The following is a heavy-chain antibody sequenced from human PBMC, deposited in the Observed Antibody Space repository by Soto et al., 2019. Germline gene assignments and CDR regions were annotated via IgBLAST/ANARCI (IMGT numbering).Heavy chain of an antibody. J-gene: IGHJ4*02. CDR1: GGSISSSSYY. Sequence: QLQLQESGPGLVKPSETLSLTCTVSGGSISSSSYYWGWIRQPPGKGLEWIGSIYYSGSTYYNPSLKSRDTISVDTSKNQFSLKLSSVTAADTAVYYCARRQWLPYFDYWGQGTLVTVSS. CDR3: ARRQWLPYFDY. D-gene: IGHD6-19*01. CDR2: IYYSGST. V-gene: IGHV4-39*01.